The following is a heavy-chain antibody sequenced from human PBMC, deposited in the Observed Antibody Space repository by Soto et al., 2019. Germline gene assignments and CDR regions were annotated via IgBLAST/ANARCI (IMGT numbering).Heavy chain of an antibody. Sequence: EVQLVESGGGLVQPGGSLRLSCVASGIPVSSNYMTWVRQAPGKGLEWVSVLHSGGDTYYANSVKGRFTISRHDSTNTLFLQKNSLTGEGTGGYYWAKDGPYCDASRMDVWGQGTTVTVSS. J-gene: IGHJ6*02. CDR1: GIPVSSNY. V-gene: IGHV3-53*04. D-gene: IGHD2-2*01. CDR2: LHSGGDT. CDR3: AKDGPYCDASRMDV.